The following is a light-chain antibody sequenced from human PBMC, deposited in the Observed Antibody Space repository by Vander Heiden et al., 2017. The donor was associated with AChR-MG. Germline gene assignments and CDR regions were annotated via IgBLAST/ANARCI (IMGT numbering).Light chain of an antibody. V-gene: IGLV3-21*02. CDR3: QVWDTTSDHPD. CDR2: DDI. CDR1: NIGSKS. Sequence: SSVLTQPPSVSVAPGETARIPCGGKNIGSKSVHWYQQRPGQAPVMVVYDDIDRPSGIPERFSGSNSGNTATLTISRVEAGDEADYYCQVWDTTSDHPDFGTGTKVTVL. J-gene: IGLJ1*01.